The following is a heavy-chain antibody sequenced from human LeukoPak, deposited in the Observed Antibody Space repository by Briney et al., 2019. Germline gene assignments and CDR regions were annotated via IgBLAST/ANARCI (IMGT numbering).Heavy chain of an antibody. CDR1: GITFRSYG. D-gene: IGHD2-15*01. CDR3: VTDRATQYFDY. CDR2: IWYDGSNK. J-gene: IGHJ4*02. Sequence: PGGSLRLSCAASGITFRSYGMHWVRQAPGKGLEWVAFIWYDGSNKYYADSVKGRFTISRDNSRNTLFLQMNSLRAEDTAVYYCVTDRATQYFDYWGQGTLVSVSS. V-gene: IGHV3-30*02.